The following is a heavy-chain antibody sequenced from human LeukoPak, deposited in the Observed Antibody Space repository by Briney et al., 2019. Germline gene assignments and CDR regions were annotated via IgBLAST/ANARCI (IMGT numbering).Heavy chain of an antibody. CDR1: GDSITSSSYY. CDR2: IYYTGST. CDR3: ARRGYDSSGFRFDFDY. J-gene: IGHJ4*02. D-gene: IGHD3-22*01. Sequence: SETLSLTCTVSGDSITSSSYYWGSIRKPPGKGLECIGNIYYTGSTYYNPSLKSRATISVDTSKNQLSLRLSSVTAADTAVYYCARRGYDSSGFRFDFDYWGQGTLVTVSS. V-gene: IGHV4-39*01.